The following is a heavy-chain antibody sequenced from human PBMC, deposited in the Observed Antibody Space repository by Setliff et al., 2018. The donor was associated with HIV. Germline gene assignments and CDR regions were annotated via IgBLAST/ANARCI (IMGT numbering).Heavy chain of an antibody. CDR1: GGSITSGSYY. D-gene: IGHD6-6*01. CDR2: IYTNGST. CDR3: ARVSYTGSSYIDY. Sequence: SETLSLTCSVSGGSITSGSYYWGWIRQPAGKGLEWIGHIYTNGSTSYSPSLKSRVTMSLDRSKSQFSLELSSVTAADTAVYYCARVSYTGSSYIDYWGQGTLVTVSS. J-gene: IGHJ4*02. V-gene: IGHV4-61*09.